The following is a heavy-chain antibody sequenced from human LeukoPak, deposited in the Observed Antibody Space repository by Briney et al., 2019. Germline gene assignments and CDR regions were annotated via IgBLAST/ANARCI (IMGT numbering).Heavy chain of an antibody. CDR3: TRVGATTLGAAFDI. CDR1: GFTFGDYA. J-gene: IGHJ3*02. Sequence: PGGSLRLSCTASGFTFGDYAMSWFRQAPGKGLEWVGFIRSKAYGGTTEYAASVKGRFTISRDDSKSIAYLQMNSPKTEDTAVYYCTRVGATTLGAAFDIWGQGTMVTVSS. D-gene: IGHD1-26*01. V-gene: IGHV3-49*03. CDR2: IRSKAYGGTT.